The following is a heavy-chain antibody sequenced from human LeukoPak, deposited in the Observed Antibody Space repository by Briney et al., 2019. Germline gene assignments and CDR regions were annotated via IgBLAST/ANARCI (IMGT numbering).Heavy chain of an antibody. CDR1: GGTFSSYA. Sequence: ASVKVSXKASGGTFSSYAISWVRQAPGQGLEWMGGIIPIFGTANYAQKFQGRVTITADESTSTAHMELSSLRSEDTAVYYCARALRERYYYYYMDVWGKGTTVTVSS. CDR2: IIPIFGTA. V-gene: IGHV1-69*01. D-gene: IGHD5-24*01. CDR3: ARALRERYYYYYMDV. J-gene: IGHJ6*03.